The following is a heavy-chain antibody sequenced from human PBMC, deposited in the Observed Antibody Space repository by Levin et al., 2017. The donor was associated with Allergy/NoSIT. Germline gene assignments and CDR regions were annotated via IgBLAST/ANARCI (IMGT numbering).Heavy chain of an antibody. CDR2: LTGSSGSV. V-gene: IGHV3-23*01. CDR3: ARPKLELEAPYYYYMDV. CDR1: GFTFSNYV. J-gene: IGHJ6*03. D-gene: IGHD1-7*01. Sequence: PGGSLRLSCAASGFTFSNYVMSWVRQAPGKGLEWVSTLTGSSGSVYYADSVEGRFTISRDNSKNTLYLQMSSLRIEDTGIYYCARPKLELEAPYYYYMDVWGKGTTVTVSS.